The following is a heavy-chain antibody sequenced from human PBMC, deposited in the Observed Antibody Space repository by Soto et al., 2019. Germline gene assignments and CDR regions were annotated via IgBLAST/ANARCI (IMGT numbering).Heavy chain of an antibody. Sequence: QVQLVQSGPEVKKPGASMKVSCKASGYTFIRTGISWVRQAPGQGPEWMGWISAHTGNTKYAQRFQDRVTMTTDTSTSTAYMELRSLRSDDTAVYYCVKDQILWESDYDYNGMDVWGQGTTVTVSS. J-gene: IGHJ6*02. D-gene: IGHD1-26*01. CDR1: GYTFIRTG. CDR3: VKDQILWESDYDYNGMDV. CDR2: ISAHTGNT. V-gene: IGHV1-18*01.